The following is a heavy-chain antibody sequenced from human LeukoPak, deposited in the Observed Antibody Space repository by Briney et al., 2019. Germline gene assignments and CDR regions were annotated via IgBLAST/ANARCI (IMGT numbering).Heavy chain of an antibody. CDR2: IIPILGIA. J-gene: IGHJ6*02. CDR3: ASSDIVVVPAARHTYYYYGMDV. CDR1: GGTFSSYT. D-gene: IGHD2-2*01. V-gene: IGHV1-69*02. Sequence: SVKVSCKASGGTFSSYTTSWVRQAPGQGLEWMGRIIPILGIANYAQKFQGRVTITADKSTSTAYMELSSLRSEDTAVYYCASSDIVVVPAARHTYYYYGMDVWGQGTTVTVSS.